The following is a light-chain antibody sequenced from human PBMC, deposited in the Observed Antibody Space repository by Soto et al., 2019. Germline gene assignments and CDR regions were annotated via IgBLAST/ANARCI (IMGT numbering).Light chain of an antibody. CDR2: DVS. J-gene: IGLJ2*01. V-gene: IGLV2-14*03. CDR3: ASYGGTNSPVV. Sequence: QSALTQPASVSASPGQSITISCTGTSGDVGGYNFVSWYQQHPGQVPRLLLHDVSNRPSGVSHRFSGSKSGNTASLTISGLQAEDEADYYCASYGGTNSPVVFGGGTKLTVL. CDR1: SGDVGGYNF.